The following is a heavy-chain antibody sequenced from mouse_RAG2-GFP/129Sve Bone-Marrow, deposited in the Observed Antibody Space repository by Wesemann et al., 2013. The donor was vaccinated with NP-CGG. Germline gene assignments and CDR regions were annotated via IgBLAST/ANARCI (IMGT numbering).Heavy chain of an antibody. D-gene: IGHD3-2*01. J-gene: IGHJ4*01. Sequence: NGGTNFNEKFKSKATLTVDKSSSTAYMQLSSLTSEDSAVYYCTRQLGLRYYAMDYWGQGTSVTVSS. CDR3: TRQLGLRYYAMDY. CDR2: NGGT. V-gene: IGHV1S16*01.